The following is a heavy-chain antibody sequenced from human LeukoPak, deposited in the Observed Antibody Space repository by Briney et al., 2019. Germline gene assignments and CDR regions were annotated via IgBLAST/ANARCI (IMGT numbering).Heavy chain of an antibody. Sequence: GGSLRLSCAASGFTFSSNYLSWVRQAPGKGLEWVSAIYSGGSTYYADSVKGRFTISRDNSKNTLYLQMNSLRAEDTAVYYCARVWLTGTFYYFDYWGQGTLVTVSS. CDR2: IYSGGST. J-gene: IGHJ4*02. CDR1: GFTFSSNY. V-gene: IGHV3-53*01. D-gene: IGHD1-7*01. CDR3: ARVWLTGTFYYFDY.